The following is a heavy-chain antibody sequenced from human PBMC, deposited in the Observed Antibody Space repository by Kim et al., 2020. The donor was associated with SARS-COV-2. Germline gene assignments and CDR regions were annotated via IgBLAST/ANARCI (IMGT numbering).Heavy chain of an antibody. CDR3: TSSSSSWYGIYYYGMDV. Sequence: GGSLRLSCTASGFTFGDYAMSWFRQAPGKGLEWVGFIRSKAYGGTTEYAASVKGRFTISRDDSKSIAYLQMNSLKTEDTAVYYCTSSSSSWYGIYYYGMDVWGQGTTVTVSS. D-gene: IGHD6-13*01. CDR1: GFTFGDYA. J-gene: IGHJ6*02. CDR2: IRSKAYGGTT. V-gene: IGHV3-49*03.